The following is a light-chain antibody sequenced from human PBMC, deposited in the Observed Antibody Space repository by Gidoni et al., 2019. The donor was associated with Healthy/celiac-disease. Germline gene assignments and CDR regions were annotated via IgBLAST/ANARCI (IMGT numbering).Light chain of an antibody. CDR2: AAA. CDR1: QSISSY. CDR3: QQSYSTWT. J-gene: IGKJ1*01. V-gene: IGKV1-39*01. Sequence: DNQMTQSPSSLSASVGDRVTITCRASQSISSYLNWYQQKPGKAPKLLIYAAASFQSGVPSRFSGSGSGTDFTLTIISLQPEDFATYYCQQSYSTWTFGQGTKVEIK.